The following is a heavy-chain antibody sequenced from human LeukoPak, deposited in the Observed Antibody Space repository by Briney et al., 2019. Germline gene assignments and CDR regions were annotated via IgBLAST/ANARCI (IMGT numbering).Heavy chain of an antibody. Sequence: GGSLRLSCAASGFTFSSYGMHRVRQAPGKGLEWVAVIWYDGSNKYYADSVKGRFIISRDNSKNTLYLQMNSLRAEDTAVYYCARERTGYCSGGSCRYYYYYGMDVWGQGTTVTVSS. D-gene: IGHD2-15*01. CDR2: IWYDGSNK. CDR1: GFTFSSYG. J-gene: IGHJ6*02. V-gene: IGHV3-33*01. CDR3: ARERTGYCSGGSCRYYYYYGMDV.